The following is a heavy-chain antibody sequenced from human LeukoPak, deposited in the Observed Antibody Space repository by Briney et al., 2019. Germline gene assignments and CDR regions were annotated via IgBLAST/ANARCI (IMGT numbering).Heavy chain of an antibody. V-gene: IGHV4-39*01. CDR3: ASQGAMVPNWFDP. J-gene: IGHJ5*02. CDR2: ITYSGST. D-gene: IGHD3-10*01. CDR1: GGSISSSSYY. Sequence: SETLSLTCPVSGGSISSSSYYWGWIRQPPGKGLEWTGSITYSGSTNYNPSLKSRVTISVDTSRNQFSLKLTSVTAADTAVYYCASQGAMVPNWFDPWGQGTLVTVSS.